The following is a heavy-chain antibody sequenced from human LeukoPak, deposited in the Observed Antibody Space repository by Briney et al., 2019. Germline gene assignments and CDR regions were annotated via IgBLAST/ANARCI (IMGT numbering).Heavy chain of an antibody. J-gene: IGHJ4*02. D-gene: IGHD3-3*01. CDR1: GYSISSGYY. CDR2: IYHSGSS. CDR3: ARAWGSGYLYYFDY. V-gene: IGHV4-38-2*02. Sequence: PSETLSLTCTVSGYSISSGYYWGWIRQPPGKGLEWIGSIYHSGSSYYNPSLKSRVTISVDTSKNQFSLKLSSVTAADTAVYYCARAWGSGYLYYFDYWGQGTLVTVSS.